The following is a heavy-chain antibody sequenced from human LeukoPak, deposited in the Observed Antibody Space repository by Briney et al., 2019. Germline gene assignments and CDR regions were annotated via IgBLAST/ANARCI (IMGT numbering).Heavy chain of an antibody. V-gene: IGHV1-18*01. CDR1: GYTFTSYG. D-gene: IGHD5-24*01. J-gene: IGHJ4*02. CDR3: ARRGRDGYNLAWYFDH. CDR2: ISAYNGNT. Sequence: ASVKVSCKASGYTFTSYGISWVRQAPGQGLEWMGWISAYNGNTNYAQKLQGRVTMTTDTSTSTAYMELRSLRSDDTAVYYCARRGRDGYNLAWYFDHWGQGTLVTVSS.